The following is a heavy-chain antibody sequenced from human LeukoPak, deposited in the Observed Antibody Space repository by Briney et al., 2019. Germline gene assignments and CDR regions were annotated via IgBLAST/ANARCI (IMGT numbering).Heavy chain of an antibody. CDR2: ISRSSSTI. Sequence: PGGSLRLSCAASGFTFSNYEMNWVRQAPGKGLEWVSYISRSSSTIYYADSVKGRFTISRDNAKNSLYLQMNSLRADDTAVYYCAKDQTPYYWGQGTLVTVS. CDR1: GFTFSNYE. CDR3: AKDQTPYY. V-gene: IGHV3-48*03. J-gene: IGHJ4*02. D-gene: IGHD4-23*01.